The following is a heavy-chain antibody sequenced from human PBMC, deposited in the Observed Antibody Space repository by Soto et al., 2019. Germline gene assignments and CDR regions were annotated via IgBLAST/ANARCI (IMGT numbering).Heavy chain of an antibody. V-gene: IGHV4-30-4*01. CDR3: ARDNEVTMVRGTSNWFDP. D-gene: IGHD3-10*01. CDR2: IYYSGST. CDR1: GGSISSGDYY. Sequence: PSETLSLTCTVSGGSISSGDYYWSWIRQPPGKGLEWIGYIYYSGSTYYNPSLKSRVTISVDTSKNQFSLKLSSVTAADTAVYYCARDNEVTMVRGTSNWFDPWGQGTLVTVSS. J-gene: IGHJ5*02.